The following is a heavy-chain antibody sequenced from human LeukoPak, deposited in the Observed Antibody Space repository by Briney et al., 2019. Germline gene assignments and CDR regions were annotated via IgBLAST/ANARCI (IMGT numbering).Heavy chain of an antibody. CDR1: GFTVSSNY. D-gene: IGHD3-9*01. J-gene: IGHJ6*02. CDR2: IYSGGST. CDR3: ARDWYDILTGYSRMDV. Sequence: GGSLRLSCAASGFTVSSNYMSWVRQAPGKGLEWASVIYSGGSTYYADSVKGRFTISRDNSKNTLYLQMNSLRAEDTAVYYCARDWYDILTGYSRMDVWGQGTTVTVSS. V-gene: IGHV3-66*01.